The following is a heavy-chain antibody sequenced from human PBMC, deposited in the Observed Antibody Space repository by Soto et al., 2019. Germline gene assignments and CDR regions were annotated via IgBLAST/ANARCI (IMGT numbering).Heavy chain of an antibody. J-gene: IGHJ6*02. CDR2: IYPGDSDT. Sequence: PGESQKISGNGSGYNFTSYWIGWVRQKPGKGLEWMGIIYPGDSDTRYSPSFQAQVTLSADKPPSTAYLQWRSLKASDTAVYYCARHGDPPSGSVCPRDTYTYCYSGLDIWGQGTMVTVSS. V-gene: IGHV5-51*01. D-gene: IGHD3-10*01. CDR3: ARHGDPPSGSVCPRDTYTYCYSGLDI. CDR1: GYNFTSYW.